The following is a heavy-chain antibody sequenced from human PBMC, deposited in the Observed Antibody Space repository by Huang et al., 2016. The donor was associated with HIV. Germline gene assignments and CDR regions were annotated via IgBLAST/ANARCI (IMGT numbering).Heavy chain of an antibody. Sequence: QLQLQESGPGLVKPSETLSLTCTVSGGSISTSGYYWGWIRQPPGKGLEWIGSIYYSGITSYNPSRKSRVTISVDTSKSQFSLKLSSVTAADTAVYYCARQDTSGWYADPYYFDYWGQGTLVTVSS. V-gene: IGHV4-39*01. D-gene: IGHD6-19*01. CDR2: IYYSGIT. CDR3: ARQDTSGWYADPYYFDY. CDR1: GGSISTSGYY. J-gene: IGHJ4*02.